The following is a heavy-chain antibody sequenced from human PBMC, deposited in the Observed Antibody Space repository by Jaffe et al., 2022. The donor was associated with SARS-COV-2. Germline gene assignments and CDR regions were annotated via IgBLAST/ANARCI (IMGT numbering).Heavy chain of an antibody. Sequence: QLQLQESGPGLVKPSETLSLTCTVSGGSISSSSYYWGWIRQPPGKGLEWIGSIYYSGSTYYNPSLKSRVTISVDTSKNQFSLKLSSVTAADTAVYYCARLQEYQLLLDYWGQGTLVTVSS. CDR2: IYYSGST. V-gene: IGHV4-39*01. J-gene: IGHJ4*02. CDR1: GGSISSSSYY. CDR3: ARLQEYQLLLDY. D-gene: IGHD2-2*01.